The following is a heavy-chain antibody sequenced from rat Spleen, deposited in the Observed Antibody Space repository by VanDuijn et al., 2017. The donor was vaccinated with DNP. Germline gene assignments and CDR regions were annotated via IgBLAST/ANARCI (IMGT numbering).Heavy chain of an antibody. Sequence: EVQLVESGGGLVQPGRSLKLSCAASGFTFSDYYMTWVRQAPTKGLEWVATISYDGSRVDSRDSVKGRFTISRDNAKSTLYLQMDSLRSEDTATYYCARPDYWGQGVMVTVSS. CDR2: ISYDGSRV. V-gene: IGHV5-7*01. CDR3: ARPDY. J-gene: IGHJ2*01. CDR1: GFTFSDYY.